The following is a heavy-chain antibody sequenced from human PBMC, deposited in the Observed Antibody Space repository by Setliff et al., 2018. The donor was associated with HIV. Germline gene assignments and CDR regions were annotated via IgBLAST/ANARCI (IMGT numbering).Heavy chain of an antibody. CDR2: IHYGGTT. CDR3: ARVGRGAAAPYYYYYYMDV. V-gene: IGHV4-39*07. CDR1: GGSIRSSTYY. D-gene: IGHD2-2*01. J-gene: IGHJ6*03. Sequence: PSETLSLTCSVSGGSIRSSTYYWVWIRQPPGKGLEWIGSIHYGGTTFFNPSLKSRVSISVDRSPDQFSLKLSSVTAADTAVYYCARVGRGAAAPYYYYYYMDVWGKGTTVTVSS.